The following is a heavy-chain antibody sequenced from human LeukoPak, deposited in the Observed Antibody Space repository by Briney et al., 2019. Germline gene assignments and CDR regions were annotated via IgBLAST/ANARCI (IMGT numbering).Heavy chain of an antibody. Sequence: PGRSLRLSCAASGFTFSSYGMHWVRQAPGKGLEWVAVIWYDGGNKYYADSVKGRFTMSRDNSKNTLYLQTNSLRAEDTAVYYCVRETDRYFDYWGQGTLVTVSS. J-gene: IGHJ4*02. V-gene: IGHV3-33*01. CDR3: VRETDRYFDY. CDR1: GFTFSSYG. D-gene: IGHD1-14*01. CDR2: IWYDGGNK.